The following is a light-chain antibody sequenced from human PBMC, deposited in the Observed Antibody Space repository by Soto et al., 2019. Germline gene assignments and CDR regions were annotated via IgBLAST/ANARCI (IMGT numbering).Light chain of an antibody. CDR3: SSYAGINTYVV. CDR2: EVS. V-gene: IGLV2-8*01. J-gene: IGLJ2*01. Sequence: QSALTQPPSASGSPGQSVTISCTGTSSDVGGYKYVSWYQQHPAKAPRLMIYEVSKRPSGVPGRFSGSQSGNTASLTVSGLQADDEADYYCSSYAGINTYVVFGGGTKLTVL. CDR1: SSDVGGYKY.